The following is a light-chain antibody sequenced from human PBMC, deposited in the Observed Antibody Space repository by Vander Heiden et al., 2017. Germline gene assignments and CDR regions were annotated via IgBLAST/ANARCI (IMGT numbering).Light chain of an antibody. CDR3: QQYYSSPLT. J-gene: IGKJ5*01. Sequence: IVMSQSPPSLAVSLGERATINCKSSQSVLYNSNNKNYLAWYQQKPGQPPKLLIYWASTREAGVPDRFSGSGSGTDFTLTISSLQAEDVAVYYCQQYYSSPLTCGQGTRLEIK. CDR1: QSVLYNSNNKNY. CDR2: WAS. V-gene: IGKV4-1*01.